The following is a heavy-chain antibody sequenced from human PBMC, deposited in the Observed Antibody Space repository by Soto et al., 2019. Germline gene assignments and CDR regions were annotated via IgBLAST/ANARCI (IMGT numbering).Heavy chain of an antibody. D-gene: IGHD3-3*01. CDR1: GYTFTIYG. CDR3: ARDQYYDFWSGPYYYYGMDV. V-gene: IGHV1-18*01. Sequence: ASVKVSCKASGYTFTIYGINWVLQAPVQWLDWMGCISAYNGNTNYAQKLQGRVTMTTDTSTSTAYMELRSLRSDDTAVYYCARDQYYDFWSGPYYYYGMDVWGQGTTVTVSS. CDR2: ISAYNGNT. J-gene: IGHJ6*02.